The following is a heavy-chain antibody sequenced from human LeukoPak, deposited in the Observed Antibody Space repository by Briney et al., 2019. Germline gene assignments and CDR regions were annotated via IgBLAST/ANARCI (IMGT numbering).Heavy chain of an antibody. J-gene: IGHJ4*02. D-gene: IGHD3-22*01. Sequence: SETLSLTCAVSGYSISSGYYWGWIRQPPGKGLKWIGSMYHSGSTYYNPSLKSRVTISVDTSKNQFSLMLRSVTAADTAVYYCARDTNYDSSGDAIFDYWGQGTLVTVSS. CDR2: MYHSGST. V-gene: IGHV4-38-2*02. CDR3: ARDTNYDSSGDAIFDY. CDR1: GYSISSGYY.